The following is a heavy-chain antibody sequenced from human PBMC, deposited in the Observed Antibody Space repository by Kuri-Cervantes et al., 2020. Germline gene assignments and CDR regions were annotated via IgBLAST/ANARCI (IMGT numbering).Heavy chain of an antibody. D-gene: IGHD3-3*01. CDR3: ASGVGSPTYFDY. CDR1: GGTFSGYA. J-gene: IGHJ4*02. CDR2: IIPIFGTA. V-gene: IGHV1-69*13. Sequence: SVKVSCKASGGTFSGYAISWVRQAPGQGLEWMGGIIPIFGTANYAQKFQGRVTITADESTSTAYMELSSLRSEDTAVYYCASGVGSPTYFDYWGQGTLVTVSS.